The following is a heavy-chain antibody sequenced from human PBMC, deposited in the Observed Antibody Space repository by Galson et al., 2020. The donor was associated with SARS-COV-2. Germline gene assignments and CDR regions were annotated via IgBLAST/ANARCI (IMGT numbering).Heavy chain of an antibody. D-gene: IGHD2-21*02. CDR3: SRIIVTAYYFSYMDV. Sequence: PETLSPTCAVSGGSISSIDWWGWVRQPPGKGLEWIGEIFHSGYTNYNPSLKSRVTMSVDTSKNQFSLKLSSVTAADTALYYCSRIIVTAYYFSYMDVWGKGTTVTVSS. J-gene: IGHJ6*03. V-gene: IGHV4-4*03. CDR1: GGSISSIDW. CDR2: IFHSGYT.